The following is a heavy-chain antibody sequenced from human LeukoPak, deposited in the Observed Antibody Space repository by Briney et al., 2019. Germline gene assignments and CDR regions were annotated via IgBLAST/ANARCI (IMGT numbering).Heavy chain of an antibody. Sequence: GGSLRLSCAASGFTFSSYGMHWVRQDPGKRLEWVAVISYDGSNKYYADSVKGRFTISRDNPKNTLYLQMNSLRAEDTAVYYCAKGEWGSSTSCPDYWGQGALVTVSS. CDR3: AKGEWGSSTSCPDY. J-gene: IGHJ4*02. D-gene: IGHD2-2*01. CDR1: GFTFSSYG. V-gene: IGHV3-30*18. CDR2: ISYDGSNK.